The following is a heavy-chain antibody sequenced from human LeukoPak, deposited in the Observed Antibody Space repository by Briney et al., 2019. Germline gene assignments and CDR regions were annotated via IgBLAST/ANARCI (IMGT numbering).Heavy chain of an antibody. D-gene: IGHD1-26*01. J-gene: IGHJ6*02. CDR1: GGSISSYY. CDR3: ARQDRGSYDYYYYYGMDV. CDR2: IYYSGST. Sequence: PSETLSLTCTVSGGSISSYYWSWIRQPPGKGLEWIGYIYYSGSTNYNPSLKSRVTISVDTSKNQFSLKLSSVTAADTAVYYCARQDRGSYDYYYYYGMDVWGQGTTVTVSS. V-gene: IGHV4-59*08.